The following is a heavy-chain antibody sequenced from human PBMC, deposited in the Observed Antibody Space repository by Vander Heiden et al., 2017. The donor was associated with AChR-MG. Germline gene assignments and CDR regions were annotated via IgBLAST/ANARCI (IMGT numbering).Heavy chain of an antibody. CDR2: LYSDGST. CDR3: ARSPNLWWSITSHTPRIYALDV. Sequence: VQLVESGGGLVQPGGSLRLSCVASGFTVRANYMNWVRQAPGKGLEWVSSLYSDGSTDYADSVKGRFAISRDNSENTLFLQMNSLRSADTAVYYCARSPNLWWSITSHTPRIYALDVWGPGTTVIVSS. V-gene: IGHV3-66*01. CDR1: GFTVRANY. J-gene: IGHJ6*02. D-gene: IGHD3-10*01.